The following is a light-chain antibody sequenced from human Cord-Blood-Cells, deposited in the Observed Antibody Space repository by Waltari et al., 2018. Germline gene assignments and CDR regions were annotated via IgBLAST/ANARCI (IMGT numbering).Light chain of an antibody. CDR2: GAS. V-gene: IGKV3-20*01. CDR1: QSVSSSY. Sequence: EIVLTQSPGTLSLSPGERATLSCRASQSVSSSYLAWYQQKPGQAPRLLIYGASSRATGIPARFSGGGYGTDFTLTISRLEPEDFAVYYCQQYGSSPRTFGKGTKVEIK. J-gene: IGKJ1*01. CDR3: QQYGSSPRT.